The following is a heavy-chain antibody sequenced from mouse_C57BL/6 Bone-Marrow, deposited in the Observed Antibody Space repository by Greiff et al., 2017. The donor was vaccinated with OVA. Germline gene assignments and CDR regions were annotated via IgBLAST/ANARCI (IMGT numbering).Heavy chain of an antibody. D-gene: IGHD2-3*01. CDR1: GYTFTDYY. V-gene: IGHV1-19*01. Sequence: EVQLQQSGPVLVKPGASVKMSCKASGYTFTDYYMNWVKQSHGKSLEWIGVINPYNGGTSYNQKFKGKATLTVDKSSSTAYMELNSLTSEDSAVYYCARYGYYAYFDYWGQGTTLTVSS. CDR2: INPYNGGT. CDR3: ARYGYYAYFDY. J-gene: IGHJ2*01.